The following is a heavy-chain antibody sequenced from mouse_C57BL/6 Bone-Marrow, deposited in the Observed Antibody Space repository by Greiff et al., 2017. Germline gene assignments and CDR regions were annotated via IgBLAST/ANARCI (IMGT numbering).Heavy chain of an antibody. CDR3: ARLTTADY. Sequence: EVKLMESGGGLVQPGGSLSLSCAASGFTFTAYYMSWVRQPPGKALEWLGFFRNKANGYTTEYSASVKGRFTISRDNSQIILYLQMNALRAEDSATYYCARLTTADYWGQGTTLTVSS. CDR1: GFTFTAYY. V-gene: IGHV7-3*01. J-gene: IGHJ2*01. D-gene: IGHD1-2*01. CDR2: FRNKANGYTT.